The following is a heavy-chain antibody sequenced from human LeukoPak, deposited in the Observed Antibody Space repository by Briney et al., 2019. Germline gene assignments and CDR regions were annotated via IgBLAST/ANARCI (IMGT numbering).Heavy chain of an antibody. V-gene: IGHV3-53*01. Sequence: GGSLRLSCAASGFTVSSNYMSWVRQAPGKGLEWVSVIYSGGSTYYADSVKGRFTISRDNSKNTLYLQVNSLRAEDTAVYYCAVARGYSNYHAFDYWGQGTLVTVSS. D-gene: IGHD4-11*01. CDR2: IYSGGST. CDR3: AVARGYSNYHAFDY. J-gene: IGHJ4*02. CDR1: GFTVSSNY.